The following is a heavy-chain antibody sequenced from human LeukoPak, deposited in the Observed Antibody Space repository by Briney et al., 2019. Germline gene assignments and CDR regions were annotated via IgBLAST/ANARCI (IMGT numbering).Heavy chain of an antibody. Sequence: ASVKVSCKAFGYTFTGYYMHWVRQAPGQGLEWMGRINPDSGGTNYAQKFQGRVTMTRDTSISTAYMELSRLRSDDTAVYYCAREPATMVRGVLLGRFDPWGQGTLVTVSS. CDR3: AREPATMVRGVLLGRFDP. CDR2: INPDSGGT. D-gene: IGHD3-10*01. V-gene: IGHV1-2*06. J-gene: IGHJ5*02. CDR1: GYTFTGYY.